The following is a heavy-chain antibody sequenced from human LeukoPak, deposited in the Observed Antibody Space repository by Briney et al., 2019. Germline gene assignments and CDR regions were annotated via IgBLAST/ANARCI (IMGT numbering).Heavy chain of an antibody. D-gene: IGHD2-15*01. CDR1: GFTFSSYA. Sequence: GGSLRLSCAASGFTFSSYAMHWVRQAPGKGLEWVAVISYDGSNKYYADSVEGRFTISRDNSKNTLYLQMNSLRAEDTAVYYCARADGSSYYIILGYFDYWGQGTLVTVSS. V-gene: IGHV3-30*01. CDR2: ISYDGSNK. CDR3: ARADGSSYYIILGYFDY. J-gene: IGHJ4*02.